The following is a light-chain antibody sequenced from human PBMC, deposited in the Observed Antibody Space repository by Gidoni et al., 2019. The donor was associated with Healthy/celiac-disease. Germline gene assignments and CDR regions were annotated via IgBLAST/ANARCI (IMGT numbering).Light chain of an antibody. CDR1: QSVGSN. J-gene: IGKJ1*01. V-gene: IGKV3-15*01. CDR2: GAS. CDR3: QQYNDWPRT. Sequence: EIVMTQSPATLSVSPGERVTLSCRASQSVGSNLAWYQQKPGQAPRLLIYGASTRATGIPARFSGSGSGTEFTFTISSLQSEDFAVYYCQQYNDWPRTFGQGTKVEIK.